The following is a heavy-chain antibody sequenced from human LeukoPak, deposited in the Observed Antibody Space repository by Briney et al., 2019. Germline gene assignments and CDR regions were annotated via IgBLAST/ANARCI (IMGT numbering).Heavy chain of an antibody. CDR1: GFTSSSYW. Sequence: PGGSLRLSCAASGFTSSSYWMHWVRQAPGKGLEWVAGISGSGNGANYADSVKGRFTISRDNSKNRLYLQMTSLRVEDTAVYYCAGGSGWLIEVYWGQGTLVTVSS. V-gene: IGHV3-74*01. J-gene: IGHJ4*02. CDR3: AGGSGWLIEVY. CDR2: ISGSGNGA. D-gene: IGHD6-19*01.